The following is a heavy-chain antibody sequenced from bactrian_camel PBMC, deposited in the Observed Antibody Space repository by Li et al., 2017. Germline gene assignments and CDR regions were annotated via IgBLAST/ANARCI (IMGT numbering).Heavy chain of an antibody. J-gene: IGHJ4*01. D-gene: IGHD1*01. V-gene: IGHV3S35*01. Sequence: VQLVESGGGLVQPGGSLRLSCAASGFPFTSYGMLWVRQAPGKGLEWVSRIVGSDDYYADSVKGRFTISIDNAKNTMYLQMNNLAPEDTAMYYCVRDVSGPGTVGQGTQVTVS. CDR1: GFPFTSYG. CDR2: IVGSDD.